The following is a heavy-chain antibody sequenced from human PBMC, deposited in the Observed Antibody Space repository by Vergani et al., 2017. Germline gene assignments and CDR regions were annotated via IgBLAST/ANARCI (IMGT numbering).Heavy chain of an antibody. Sequence: QVQLVQSGAEVKKPGASVKVSCKASGYTFTGYYMHWVRQAPGQGLEWMGWINPNSGGTNYAQKFQGRVTMTRDTSISTAYMELSRLRSDDTAVYYCARGVDTAMSYDVPYYYGMDVWGQGTTVTVSS. CDR3: ARGVDTAMSYDVPYYYGMDV. V-gene: IGHV1-2*02. CDR2: INPNSGGT. CDR1: GYTFTGYY. D-gene: IGHD5-18*01. J-gene: IGHJ6*02.